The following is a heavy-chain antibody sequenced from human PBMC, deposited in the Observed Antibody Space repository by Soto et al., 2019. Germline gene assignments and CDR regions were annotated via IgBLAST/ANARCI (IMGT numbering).Heavy chain of an antibody. D-gene: IGHD6-6*01. J-gene: IGHJ3*02. CDR3: ATFHYSSSEPHAFDI. CDR2: INPNSGGT. CDR1: GYTFTGYY. V-gene: IGHV1-2*04. Sequence: GASVKXSCKASGYTFTGYYMHWVRQAPGQGLEWMGWINPNSGGTNYAQKFQGWVTMTRDTSISTAYMELSRLRSDDTAVYYCATFHYSSSEPHAFDIWGQGTMVTVSS.